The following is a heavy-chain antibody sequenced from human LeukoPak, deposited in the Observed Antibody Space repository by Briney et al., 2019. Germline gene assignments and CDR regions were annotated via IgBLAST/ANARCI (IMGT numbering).Heavy chain of an antibody. D-gene: IGHD2/OR15-2a*01. J-gene: IGHJ4*02. CDR2: ISGSSSGS. CDR3: AKPPGAATTYYFDS. Sequence: GSLRLSCAASGFAFSRYAMNWVRQGPGKGLEWVSSISGSSSGSYYTDSVKGRFTISRDNSNNTLYLQMNNLRVEDTAIYYCAKPPGAATTYYFDSWGQGTLVTVSS. V-gene: IGHV3-23*01. CDR1: GFAFSRYA.